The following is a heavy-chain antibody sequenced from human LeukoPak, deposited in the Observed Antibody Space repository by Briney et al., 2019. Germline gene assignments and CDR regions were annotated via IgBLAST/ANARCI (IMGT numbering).Heavy chain of an antibody. V-gene: IGHV4-39*07. CDR2: IYYSGST. J-gene: IGHJ4*02. CDR3: ARETIYGSGSFVAEDY. CDR1: GGSISSSSYY. D-gene: IGHD3-10*01. Sequence: SETLSLTCTVSGGSISSSSYYWGWIRQPPGKGLEWIGSIYYSGSTYYNPSLKSRVTISVDTSKNQFSLKLSSVTAADMAVYYCARETIYGSGSFVAEDYWGQGTLVTVSS.